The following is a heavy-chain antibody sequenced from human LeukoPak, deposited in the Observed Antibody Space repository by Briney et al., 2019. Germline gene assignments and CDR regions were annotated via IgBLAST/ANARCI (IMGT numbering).Heavy chain of an antibody. Sequence: ASVKVSCKASGYTFTSYYMHWVRHPPGQGHEWMGWINPNSGGTNYAQTFQGWVTMTRDTSISTAYMELSRLRSDDTAVYYCARSPYDILTGYYNAFDYWGQGNLVTVSA. D-gene: IGHD3-9*01. CDR1: GYTFTSYY. J-gene: IGHJ4*02. CDR3: ARSPYDILTGYYNAFDY. CDR2: INPNSGGT. V-gene: IGHV1-2*04.